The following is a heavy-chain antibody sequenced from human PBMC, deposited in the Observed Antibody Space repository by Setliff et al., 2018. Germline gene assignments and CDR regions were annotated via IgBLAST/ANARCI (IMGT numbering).Heavy chain of an antibody. V-gene: IGHV4-34*01. CDR1: GESFSNNY. J-gene: IGHJ6*02. CDR3: VRDRTAYSYGLDV. Sequence: SETLSLTCSVYGESFSNNYWSWIRQTPGKGLEWIGESNHGGSTSYHPSLKSRLTMSVDTSKNQFALNLRSVTAADTAVYYCVRDRTAYSYGLDVWGQGTTVTAP. CDR2: SNHGGST. D-gene: IGHD5-18*01.